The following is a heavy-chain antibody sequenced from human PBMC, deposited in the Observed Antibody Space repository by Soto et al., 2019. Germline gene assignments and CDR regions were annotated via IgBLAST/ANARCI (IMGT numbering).Heavy chain of an antibody. CDR1: GGSISSYY. CDR2: IYYSGST. CDR3: ARGAGGSLGGYYFDY. V-gene: IGHV4-59*01. J-gene: IGHJ4*02. D-gene: IGHD2-8*02. Sequence: SETLSLTCTVSGGSISSYYWSWIRQPPGKGLEWIGYIYYSGSTNYNPSLKSRVTISVDTSKNQFSLKLSSVTAADTAVYYCARGAGGSLGGYYFDYWGQGTLVTVPQ.